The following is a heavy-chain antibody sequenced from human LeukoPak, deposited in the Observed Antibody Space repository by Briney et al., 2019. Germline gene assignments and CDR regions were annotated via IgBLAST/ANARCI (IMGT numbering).Heavy chain of an antibody. CDR3: AKDYSKTSYYGSGTYYRPNWFDP. CDR2: IRYDGSNK. V-gene: IGHV3-30*02. CDR1: GFTFSSYG. D-gene: IGHD3-10*01. J-gene: IGHJ5*02. Sequence: GGSLRLSCAASGFTFSSYGMHWVRQAPGKGLEWVAFIRYDGSNKYYADSVKGRFTISRDNSKNTMYLQMNSLRAEDTAVYYCAKDYSKTSYYGSGTYYRPNWFDPWGQGTLVTVSS.